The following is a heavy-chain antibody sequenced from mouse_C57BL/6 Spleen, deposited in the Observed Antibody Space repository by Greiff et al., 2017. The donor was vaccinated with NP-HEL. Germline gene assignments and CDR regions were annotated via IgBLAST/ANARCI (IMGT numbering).Heavy chain of an antibody. V-gene: IGHV1-43*01. Sequence: EVQLQQSGPELVKPGASVKISCKASGYSFTGYYMHWVKQSSEKSLEWIGEINPSTGGTSYNQKFKGKATLTVDKSSSTAYMQLKSLTSEDSAVYYCARYDYYCRVYYFDYWGQGTTLTVSS. CDR3: ARYDYYCRVYYFDY. CDR1: GYSFTGYY. CDR2: INPSTGGT. J-gene: IGHJ2*01. D-gene: IGHD1-1*01.